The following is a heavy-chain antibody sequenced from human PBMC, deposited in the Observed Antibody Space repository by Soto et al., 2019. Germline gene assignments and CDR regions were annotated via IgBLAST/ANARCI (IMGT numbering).Heavy chain of an antibody. Sequence: TLSLTCTVSGGSISSGVYYWSWIRQHPGKGLEGIGYIYYSGSTYYNPSLKSRVTISVDTSKNKFSLKMSSVTAADTAVYYCARDALLGYCSGGRCEYNWFDPWGQGTLVTVSS. V-gene: IGHV4-31*03. J-gene: IGHJ5*02. CDR1: GGSISSGVYY. D-gene: IGHD2-15*01. CDR2: IYYSGST. CDR3: ARDALLGYCSGGRCEYNWFDP.